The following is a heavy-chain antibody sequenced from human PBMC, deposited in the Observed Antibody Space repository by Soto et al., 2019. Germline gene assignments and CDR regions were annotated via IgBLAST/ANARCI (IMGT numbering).Heavy chain of an antibody. CDR2: ISAYNGNT. D-gene: IGHD2-21*02. CDR3: ARDSGSDVSVTGVVFDA. CDR1: GYIFTSYG. J-gene: IGHJ5*02. Sequence: ASVKVSFKASGYIFTSYGITWVRQAPGQGLEWMGWISAYNGNTNYAQNLQDRVTLTTDTSTYTAYMELRSLQSDDTAVYYCARDSGSDVSVTGVVFDACGQGSLVIVSS. V-gene: IGHV1-18*01.